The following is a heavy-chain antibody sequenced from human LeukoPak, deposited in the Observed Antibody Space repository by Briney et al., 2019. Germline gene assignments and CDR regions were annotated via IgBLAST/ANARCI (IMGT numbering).Heavy chain of an antibody. V-gene: IGHV4-34*01. CDR3: ARNRRIAAAGGTDYDY. D-gene: IGHD6-13*01. CDR1: GGSFSGYY. J-gene: IGHJ4*02. Sequence: SETLSLTCAVYGGSFSGYYWSWIRQPPGKGLEWIGEINHSGSTNYNPSLKSRVTISVDTSKNQFSLKLCSVTAADTAVYYCARNRRIAAAGGTDYDYWGQGTRVTVSS. CDR2: INHSGST.